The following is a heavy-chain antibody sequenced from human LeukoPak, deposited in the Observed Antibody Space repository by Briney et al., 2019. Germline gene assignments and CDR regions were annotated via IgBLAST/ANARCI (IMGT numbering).Heavy chain of an antibody. J-gene: IGHJ4*02. CDR1: GGSFSGYY. V-gene: IGHV4-34*01. D-gene: IGHD5-18*01. Sequence: XXXVYGGSFSGYYWSWIRQPPGKGLEWIGEINHSGSTNYNPSLKSRVTISVDTSKNQFSLKLSSVTAADTAVYYCARGQAMGYYFDYWGQGTLVTVSS. CDR3: ARGQAMGYYFDY. CDR2: INHSGST.